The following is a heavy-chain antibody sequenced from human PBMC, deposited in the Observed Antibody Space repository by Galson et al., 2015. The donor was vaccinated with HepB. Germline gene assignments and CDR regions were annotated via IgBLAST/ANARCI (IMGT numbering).Heavy chain of an antibody. D-gene: IGHD1-14*01. V-gene: IGHV3-30*04. CDR1: GFTFSSYA. CDR2: ISYDGSNK. Sequence: SLRLSCAASGFTFSSYAMHWVRQAPGKGLEWVAVISYDGSNKYYADSVKGRSTISRDNSKNTLYLQMNSLRAEDTAVYYCARAGPENYYYYYGMDVWGQGTTVTVSS. J-gene: IGHJ6*02. CDR3: ARAGPENYYYYYGMDV.